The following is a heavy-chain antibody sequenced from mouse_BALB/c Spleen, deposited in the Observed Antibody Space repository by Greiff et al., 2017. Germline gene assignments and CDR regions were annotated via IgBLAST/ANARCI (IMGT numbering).Heavy chain of an antibody. CDR1: GFNIKDYY. J-gene: IGHJ2*01. V-gene: IGHV1-87*01. CDR2: IYPGDGDT. Sequence: QVQLQQSGAELVRSGASVKLSCTASGFNIKDYYMHWVKQRPGQGLEWIGAIYPGDGDTRYTQKFKGKATLTADKSSSTAYMQLSSLASEDSAVYYCARDGNYHLDYWGQGTTLTVSS. CDR3: ARDGNYHLDY. D-gene: IGHD2-1*01.